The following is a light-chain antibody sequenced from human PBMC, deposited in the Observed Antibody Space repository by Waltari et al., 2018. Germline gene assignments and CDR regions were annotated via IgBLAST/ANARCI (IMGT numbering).Light chain of an antibody. Sequence: EIMMTQSPATLSVSPGDRATLSCRASQSVSSNLAWYQQKPGQAPRLLIYGASTRATGIPARFSGSGSGTEFTLTISSLQSEDFAVYYCQQYNNWPPLTFGGGTKVEIK. V-gene: IGKV3-15*01. J-gene: IGKJ4*01. CDR1: QSVSSN. CDR2: GAS. CDR3: QQYNNWPPLT.